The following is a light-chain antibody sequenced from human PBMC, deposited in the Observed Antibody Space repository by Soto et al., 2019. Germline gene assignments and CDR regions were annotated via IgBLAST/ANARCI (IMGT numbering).Light chain of an antibody. V-gene: IGKV3-11*01. CDR1: QSISSY. Sequence: ESVLTQSLATLSLYPGERATLSCRASQSISSYLAWYQQKPGQAPRLLIYDASNRATGIPARFSGSGSGTDFTLTIISLEPEEFAVYSCQPRSNWWTVGQGTK. J-gene: IGKJ1*01. CDR2: DAS. CDR3: QPRSNWWT.